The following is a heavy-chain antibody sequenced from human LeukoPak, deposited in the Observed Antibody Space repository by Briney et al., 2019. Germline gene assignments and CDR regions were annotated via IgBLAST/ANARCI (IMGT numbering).Heavy chain of an antibody. CDR3: ARDGRGYCSGGSCYPTYYYGMDV. Sequence: PGGSLRLSCAASGFTVSSNYMSWVRQAPGKGLEWVSVIYSGGSTYYADSAKGRFTISRDNSKNTLYLQMNSLRAEDTAVYYCARDGRGYCSGGSCYPTYYYGMDVWGQGTTVTVSS. CDR2: IYSGGST. CDR1: GFTVSSNY. D-gene: IGHD2-15*01. J-gene: IGHJ6*02. V-gene: IGHV3-66*01.